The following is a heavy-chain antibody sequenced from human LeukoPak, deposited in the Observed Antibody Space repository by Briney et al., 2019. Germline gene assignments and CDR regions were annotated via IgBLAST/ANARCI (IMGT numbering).Heavy chain of an antibody. CDR2: IKQDGSEK. CDR3: ARDSLVVAATYYFDY. Sequence: GGSLRLSCAASGFIFSRYAMSWVRQAPAKGREGVANIKQDGSEKYYVDSVKGRFTISRDNAKSSLYLQMNSRRAEDTAVYYCARDSLVVAATYYFDYWGQGTLVTVSS. V-gene: IGHV3-7*01. J-gene: IGHJ4*02. CDR1: GFIFSRYA. D-gene: IGHD2-15*01.